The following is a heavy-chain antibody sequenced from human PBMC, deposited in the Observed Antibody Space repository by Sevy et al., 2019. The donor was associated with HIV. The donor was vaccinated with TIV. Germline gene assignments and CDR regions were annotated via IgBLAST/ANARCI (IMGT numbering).Heavy chain of an antibody. CDR1: GFTFSSYG. Sequence: GGYLRLSCAASGFTFSSYGMHWVRQAPGKGLEWVAVIWYDGSNKYYADSVKGRFTISRDNSKNTLYLQMNSLRAEDTAVYYCAREGCSGGSCYDFDYWGQGTLVTVSS. J-gene: IGHJ4*02. CDR2: IWYDGSNK. D-gene: IGHD2-15*01. V-gene: IGHV3-33*01. CDR3: AREGCSGGSCYDFDY.